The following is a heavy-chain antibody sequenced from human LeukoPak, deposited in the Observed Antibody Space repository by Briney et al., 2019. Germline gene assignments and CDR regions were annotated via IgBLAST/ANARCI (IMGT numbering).Heavy chain of an antibody. J-gene: IGHJ5*02. D-gene: IGHD3-22*01. Sequence: ASVKVSCKASGYTFTSYGISWVRQAPGQGLEWMGWISAYNGNTNYAQKLQGRVTMTTDTSTRTAYMELRSLRSDDTAVYYCARDLGNYYSNWFDPWGQGTLVTVSS. V-gene: IGHV1-18*01. CDR1: GYTFTSYG. CDR2: ISAYNGNT. CDR3: ARDLGNYYSNWFDP.